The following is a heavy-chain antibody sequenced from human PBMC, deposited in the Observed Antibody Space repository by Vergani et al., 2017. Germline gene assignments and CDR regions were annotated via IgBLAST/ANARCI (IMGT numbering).Heavy chain of an antibody. CDR2: VDTEDGET. D-gene: IGHD4-17*01. Sequence: EVQLVQSGAEVKKPGATMKISCKVSGYTFTDHYMHWVKQAPGKGLEWMGLVDTEDGETIYAEKFKGRVTIAADTSTDTAHLELSSLRSEDTAGYYCATPQTVTTGGMEVWGQGTTVIVS. V-gene: IGHV1-69-2*01. CDR1: GYTFTDHY. J-gene: IGHJ6*02. CDR3: ATPQTVTTGGMEV.